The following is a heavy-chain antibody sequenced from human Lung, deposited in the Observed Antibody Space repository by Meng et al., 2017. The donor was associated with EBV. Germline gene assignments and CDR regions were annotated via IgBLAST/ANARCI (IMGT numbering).Heavy chain of an antibody. CDR1: EYTFSNHA. Sequence: QVQLVQSGAEVKQPGASVKISCKASEYTFSNHAIHWVRQAPGQGLEWMGWINTGNGDTLYSQRFQDRVSITRDTSASTGYMDLKSLTSEDTATYYCARVLGYSILTGYPLFLDVWGQGTTVTV. CDR2: INTGNGDT. J-gene: IGHJ6*02. CDR3: ARVLGYSILTGYPLFLDV. D-gene: IGHD3-9*01. V-gene: IGHV1-3*04.